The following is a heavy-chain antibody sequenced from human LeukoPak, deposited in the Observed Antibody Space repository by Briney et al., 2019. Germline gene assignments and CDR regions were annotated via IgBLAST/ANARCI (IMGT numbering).Heavy chain of an antibody. CDR2: IIPIFGTA. J-gene: IGHJ4*02. D-gene: IGHD3-22*01. CDR3: ARVNLDRDSSGFAFDY. V-gene: IGHV1-69*05. Sequence: SVKVSCKASGGTFSSYAISWVRQAPGQGLEWMGGIIPIFGTANYAQKFQGRVTITTDESTSTAYMELSSLRSEDTAVYYCARVNLDRDSSGFAFDYGGQGTLVTVSS. CDR1: GGTFSSYA.